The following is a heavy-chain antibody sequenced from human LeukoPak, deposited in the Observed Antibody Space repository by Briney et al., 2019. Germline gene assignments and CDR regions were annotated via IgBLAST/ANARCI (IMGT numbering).Heavy chain of an antibody. Sequence: PSETLSLTCSVSGGSISSSSYYWGWIRQPPGKGLEWIGSMYYSGSTYYKASLKSRTTISIDTAKNQFSLTLSSVTAADTAVYSCARAIKSIAGRPWEFDYWGQGTLVTVSS. D-gene: IGHD6-6*01. CDR2: MYYSGST. CDR3: ARAIKSIAGRPWEFDY. CDR1: GGSISSSSYY. J-gene: IGHJ4*02. V-gene: IGHV4-39*07.